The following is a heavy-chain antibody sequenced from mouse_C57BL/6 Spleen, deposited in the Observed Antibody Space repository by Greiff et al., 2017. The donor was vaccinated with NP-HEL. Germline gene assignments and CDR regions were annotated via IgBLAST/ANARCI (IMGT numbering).Heavy chain of an antibody. Sequence: QVQLKQPGAELVKPGASVKLSCKASGYTFTSYWMQWVKQRPGQGLEWIGEIDPSDSYTNYNQKFKGKATLTVDKSSSTAYMQLSSLTSEDSAVYYCARADITTVGDSDDSDYWGQGTTLTVSS. CDR3: ARADITTVGDSDDSDY. D-gene: IGHD1-1*01. V-gene: IGHV1-50*01. CDR2: IDPSDSYT. J-gene: IGHJ2*01. CDR1: GYTFTSYW.